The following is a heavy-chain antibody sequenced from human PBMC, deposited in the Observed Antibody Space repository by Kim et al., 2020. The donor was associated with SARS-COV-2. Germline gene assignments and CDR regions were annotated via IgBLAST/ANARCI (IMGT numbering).Heavy chain of an antibody. CDR3: ARGVGPDYFDY. Sequence: TNFALRFQGRISMTRDTSISTINLQLNNVRSDDTAIYYCARGVGPDYFDYWGQGTLVAVSS. J-gene: IGHJ4*02. V-gene: IGHV1-2*02. CDR2: T.